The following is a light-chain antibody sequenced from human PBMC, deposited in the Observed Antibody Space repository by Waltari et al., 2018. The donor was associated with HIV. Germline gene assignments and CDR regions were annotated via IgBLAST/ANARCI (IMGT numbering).Light chain of an antibody. CDR1: QRSSSW. J-gene: IGKJ5*01. CDR3: QHYDTYPIS. V-gene: IGKV1-5*03. Sequence: DIQMTQSPSTLSASVGGRGTITCRASQRSSSWLAWYQQKPGKAPKLLIYSASILQSGVSSRFSGSGSGTEFTLTINSLQPDDFETYYRQHYDTYPISFGQGTRLEI. CDR2: SAS.